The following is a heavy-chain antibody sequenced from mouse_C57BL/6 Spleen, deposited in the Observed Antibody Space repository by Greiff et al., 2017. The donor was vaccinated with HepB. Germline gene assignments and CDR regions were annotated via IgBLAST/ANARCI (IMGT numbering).Heavy chain of an antibody. CDR2: ISSGSSTI. V-gene: IGHV5-17*01. J-gene: IGHJ2*01. CDR3: ASSSTVVAFDY. Sequence: EVMLVESGGGLVKPGGSLKLSCAASGFTFSDYGMHWVRQAPEKGLEWVAYISSGSSTIYYADTVKGRFTISRDNAKNTLFLQMTSLRSEDTAMYYCASSSTVVAFDYWGQGTTLTVSS. CDR1: GFTFSDYG. D-gene: IGHD1-1*01.